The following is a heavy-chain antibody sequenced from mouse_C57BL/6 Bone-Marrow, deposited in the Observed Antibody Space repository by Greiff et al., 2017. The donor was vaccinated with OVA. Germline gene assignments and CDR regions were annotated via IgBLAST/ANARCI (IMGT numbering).Heavy chain of an antibody. CDR3: TRSGYYYGSSYLAY. J-gene: IGHJ3*01. CDR1: GYTFTSYW. CDR2: IYPGNIDT. D-gene: IGHD1-1*01. Sequence: VQLQQSGTVLARPGASVKMSCKTSGYTFTSYWMHWVKQRPGQGLEWIGAIYPGNIDTSYNQKFKGKAKLTAVTSASTAYMELSSLTNEDSAVYYCTRSGYYYGSSYLAYWGQGTLVTVSA. V-gene: IGHV1-5*01.